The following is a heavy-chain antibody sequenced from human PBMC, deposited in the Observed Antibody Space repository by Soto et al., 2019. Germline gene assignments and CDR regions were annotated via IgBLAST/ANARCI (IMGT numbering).Heavy chain of an antibody. V-gene: IGHV2-5*01. D-gene: IGHD3-22*01. CDR3: AHTKDSSGFLTS. Sequence: GPTLVNPTQTLTLTCSFSGFSLSVYGVRVIWFRQPPGETLEWLALIHWNDDKRYSPYLKSRLTITKDTSKNQVVLTLTNLDPLDTGTYFCAHTKDSSGFLTSWGQGILVTVSS. J-gene: IGHJ5*02. CDR1: GFSLSVYGVR. CDR2: IHWNDDK.